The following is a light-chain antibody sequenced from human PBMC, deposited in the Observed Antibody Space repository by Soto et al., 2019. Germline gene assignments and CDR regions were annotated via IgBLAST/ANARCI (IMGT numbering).Light chain of an antibody. CDR1: RSDVGGYNY. CDR3: SSYGSANSLV. V-gene: IGLV2-14*01. CDR2: EVI. J-gene: IGLJ2*01. Sequence: QSVLTQPASVSGSPGQSITISCTGTRSDVGGYNYVSWYQQHPGKAPKLMIYEVINRPSGVSNRFSGSKSGNTASLTISGLQSEDEADYYCSSYGSANSLVFGGGTKLTVL.